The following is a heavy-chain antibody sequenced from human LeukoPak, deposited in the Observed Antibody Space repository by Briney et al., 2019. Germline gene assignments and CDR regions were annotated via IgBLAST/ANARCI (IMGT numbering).Heavy chain of an antibody. Sequence: PQTLSLTCTVSGGSISSGGYYWSWIRQHPGKGLEWIGYIYYSGSTYYNPSLKSRVTISVDTSKNQFSLKLSSVTAADTAIYYCSRESGAFCPFGYWGQGTLVIVPP. D-gene: IGHD1-26*01. J-gene: IGHJ4*02. CDR2: IYYSGST. CDR3: SRESGAFCPFGY. CDR1: GGSISSGGYY. V-gene: IGHV4-31*03.